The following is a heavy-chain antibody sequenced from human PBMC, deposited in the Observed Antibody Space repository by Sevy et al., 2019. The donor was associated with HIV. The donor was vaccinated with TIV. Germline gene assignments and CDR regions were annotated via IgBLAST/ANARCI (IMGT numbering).Heavy chain of an antibody. V-gene: IGHV3-7*01. J-gene: IGHJ4*02. CDR3: ARAPVGSGWYFPRGIDY. D-gene: IGHD6-13*01. CDR1: GFTFSTYW. CDR2: IKQDGSEK. Sequence: GSLRLSCAASGFTFSTYWMTWVRQAPGKGLEWVANIKQDGSEKYYAVSVKGRLTVSRDNTKNSLYLQLNSLRAEDTAIYYCARAPVGSGWYFPRGIDYWGQGTLVTVSS.